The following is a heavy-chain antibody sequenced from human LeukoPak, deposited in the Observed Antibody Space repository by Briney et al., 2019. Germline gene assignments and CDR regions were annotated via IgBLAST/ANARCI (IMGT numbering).Heavy chain of an antibody. CDR3: ARDASGLEVHV. CDR1: GFSFNCE. V-gene: IGHV3-48*03. Sequence: GGSLRLSCVASGFSFNCEMNCVRQAPGQGLQWLSSISAGGDRLYYADSVRGRLTISRDNAKTSLYLQLNSLGAEDTAVYYCARDASGLEVHVWGQGTLVTVSS. CDR2: ISAGGDRL. D-gene: IGHD1-1*01. J-gene: IGHJ1*01.